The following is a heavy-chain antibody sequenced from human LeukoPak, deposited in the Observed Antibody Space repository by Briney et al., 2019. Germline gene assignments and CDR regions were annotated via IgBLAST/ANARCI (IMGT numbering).Heavy chain of an antibody. CDR1: GFTVSSNY. CDR2: IYSGGST. D-gene: IGHD1-14*01. J-gene: IGHJ6*03. Sequence: GGSLRLPCAASGFTVSSNYMSWVRQAPGKGLEWVSVIYSGGSTYYADSVRGRFTISRDISKNTFYLQMNSLTAEDTAVYYCARDHRPEIQYYYMDVWGKGTTVAVSS. CDR3: ARDHRPEIQYYYMDV. V-gene: IGHV3-53*01.